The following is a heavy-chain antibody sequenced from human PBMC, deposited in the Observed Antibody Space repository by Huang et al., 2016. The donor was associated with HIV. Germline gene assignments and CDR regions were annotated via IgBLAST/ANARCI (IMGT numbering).Heavy chain of an antibody. D-gene: IGHD6-13*01. J-gene: IGHJ5*01. CDR2: VNPSGGGA. CDR1: GFSILIYY. CDR3: AREGITPSGTEVSGFDF. V-gene: IGHV1-46*03. Sequence: QVQLVQSGAEVKKPGASVTISCKASGFSILIYYIHLVRQAPGQGLEWMGIVNPSGGGADDAQKFKGRVTMTRDTSTRTLYMELSSLRSEDTAVYYCAREGITPSGTEVSGFDFWGQGTPVSVSS.